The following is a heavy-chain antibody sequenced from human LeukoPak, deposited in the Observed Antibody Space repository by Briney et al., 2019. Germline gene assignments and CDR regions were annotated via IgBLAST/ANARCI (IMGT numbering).Heavy chain of an antibody. D-gene: IGHD1/OR15-1a*01. J-gene: IGHJ5*02. V-gene: IGHV3-74*01. CDR2: INGDGSST. CDR1: GFTLSYYW. Sequence: GGSLRLSCAASGFTLSYYWMHWVRQAPGRGLVWVSCINGDGSSTNYADSVKGRFTISRDNAKNTLYLEMNSLRAEDTAVYYCTRDPRNKGFDPWGQGTLVTVSS. CDR3: TRDPRNKGFDP.